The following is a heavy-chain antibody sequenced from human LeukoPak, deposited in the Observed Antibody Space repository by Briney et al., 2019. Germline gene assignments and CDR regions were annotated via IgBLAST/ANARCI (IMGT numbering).Heavy chain of an antibody. CDR2: IIPIFGTA. J-gene: IGHJ5*02. D-gene: IGHD4-23*01. CDR1: GGTFSSYA. Sequence: SVKVSCKASGGTFSSYAISWVRQAPGQGLEWMGGIIPIFGTANYAQKFQGRVTITTDESTSTAYMELSSLRSEDTAVYYCARGYHRTYGGNPNGYNWFDPWGQGTLVTVSS. V-gene: IGHV1-69*05. CDR3: ARGYHRTYGGNPNGYNWFDP.